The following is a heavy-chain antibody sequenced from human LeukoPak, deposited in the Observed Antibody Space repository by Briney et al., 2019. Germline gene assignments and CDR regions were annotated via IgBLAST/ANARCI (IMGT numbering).Heavy chain of an antibody. Sequence: SETLSLTCAVYGGSFSGYYWSWIRQPPGKGLEWIGEINHSGSTNYNPSLKSRVTISVDTSKNQFSLKLSSVTAADTAVYYCARGWIWSGYYANYYFDYWGQGTLVTVSS. CDR1: GGSFSGYY. CDR2: INHSGST. V-gene: IGHV4-34*01. J-gene: IGHJ4*02. CDR3: ARGWIWSGYYANYYFDY. D-gene: IGHD3-3*01.